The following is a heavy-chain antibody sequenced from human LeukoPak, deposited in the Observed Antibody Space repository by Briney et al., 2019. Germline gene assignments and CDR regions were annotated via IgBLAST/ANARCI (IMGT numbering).Heavy chain of an antibody. CDR2: ISYDGSNK. J-gene: IGHJ6*02. Sequence: PGGSLRLSCAASGFTFSSYGMHWVRQAPGKGPEWVAVISYDGSNKYYADSVKGRFTISRDNSKNTLYLQMNSLRAEDTAVYYCARGRYYGMDVWGQGTTVTVSS. CDR3: ARGRYYGMDV. V-gene: IGHV3-30*03. CDR1: GFTFSSYG.